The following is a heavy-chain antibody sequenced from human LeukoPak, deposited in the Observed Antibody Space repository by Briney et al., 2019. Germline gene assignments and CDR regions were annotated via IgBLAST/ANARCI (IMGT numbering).Heavy chain of an antibody. V-gene: IGHV1-8*01. CDR3: ARGANAKNTRITIFGVVIPNGYYMDV. Sequence: GASVKVSCKASGYTFTSYDINWVRQATGQGLDWMGWMNPYSGNTGYAQKFQGRVTMTRNTSISTAYMELSSLRSEDTAVYYCARGANAKNTRITIFGVVIPNGYYMDVWGKGTTVTVSS. J-gene: IGHJ6*03. D-gene: IGHD3-3*01. CDR1: GYTFTSYD. CDR2: MNPYSGNT.